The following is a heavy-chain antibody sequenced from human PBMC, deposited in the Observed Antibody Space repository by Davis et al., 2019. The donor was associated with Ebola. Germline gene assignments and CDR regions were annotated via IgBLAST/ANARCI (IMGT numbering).Heavy chain of an antibody. CDR2: IWYDGGNK. V-gene: IGHV3-33*01. CDR1: GFTFSGFD. CDR3: ARGRGGDYGEYYFDS. J-gene: IGHJ4*02. Sequence: GGSLRLSCAASGFTFSGFDIHWVRQAPGKGLEWVAVIWYDGGNKYYLDSVKGRFTISRDNSKNTLFLQMNSLRGEDTAVYYCARGRGGDYGEYYFDSWGQGTLVTVSS. D-gene: IGHD4-17*01.